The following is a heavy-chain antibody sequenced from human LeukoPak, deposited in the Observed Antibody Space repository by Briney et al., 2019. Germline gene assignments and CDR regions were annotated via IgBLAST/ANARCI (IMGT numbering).Heavy chain of an antibody. J-gene: IGHJ4*02. CDR2: FFLKGST. Sequence: SETLSLTCTVSGYSITSAYYWGWIRQPPGKGLEWIGSFFLKGSTYYNPSLKSRVTMSVDTSKNQFSLKLSSVTAADTAVYYCVTLPQRVDYWGQGTLVTVSS. CDR1: GYSITSAYY. D-gene: IGHD6-25*01. CDR3: VTLPQRVDY. V-gene: IGHV4-38-2*02.